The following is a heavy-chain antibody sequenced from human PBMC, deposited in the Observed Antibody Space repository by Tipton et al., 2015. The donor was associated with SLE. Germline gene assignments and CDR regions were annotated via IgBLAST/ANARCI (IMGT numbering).Heavy chain of an antibody. V-gene: IGHV4-59*01. D-gene: IGHD4-11*01. Sequence: TLSLTCTVSGGSISSYYWSWIRQPPGKGLEWIGYIHYSGTTNYNPSLKSRVTMSVDTSKNQFSLNLRSVTAADTAMYYCARTRGRDYKDAFDIWGLASMVIVSS. CDR1: GGSISSYY. J-gene: IGHJ3*02. CDR3: ARTRGRDYKDAFDI. CDR2: IHYSGTT.